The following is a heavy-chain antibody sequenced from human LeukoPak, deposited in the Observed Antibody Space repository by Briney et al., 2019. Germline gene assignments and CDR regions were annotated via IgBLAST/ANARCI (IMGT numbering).Heavy chain of an antibody. CDR1: GFTFSSYS. CDR3: AKLALPMMTTVPYYFDY. CDR2: ISSSSSYI. Sequence: PGGSLRLSCAASGFTFSSYSMNWVRQAPGKGLEWVSSISSSSSYIYYADSVKGRFTISRDNAKNSLYLQMNSLRAEDTAVYYCAKLALPMMTTVPYYFDYWGQGTLVTVSS. D-gene: IGHD4-17*01. J-gene: IGHJ4*02. V-gene: IGHV3-21*04.